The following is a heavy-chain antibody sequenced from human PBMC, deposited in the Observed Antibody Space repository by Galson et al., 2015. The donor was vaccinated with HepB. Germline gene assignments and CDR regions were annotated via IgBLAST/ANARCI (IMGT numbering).Heavy chain of an antibody. CDR2: INAGNGNT. V-gene: IGHV1-3*01. J-gene: IGHJ4*02. CDR1: GYTFTSYA. CDR3: ARRAMVRGVMNY. D-gene: IGHD3-10*01. Sequence: SVKVSCKASGYTFTSYAMHWVRQAPGQRLEWMGWINAGNGNTKYSQKFQGRVTITRDTSASTAYMELSSLRSEDTAVYYCARRAMVRGVMNYWGQGTLVTVSS.